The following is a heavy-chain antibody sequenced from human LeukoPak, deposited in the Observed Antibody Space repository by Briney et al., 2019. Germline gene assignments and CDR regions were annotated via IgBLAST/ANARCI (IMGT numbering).Heavy chain of an antibody. J-gene: IGHJ3*02. CDR2: ISHDGNGK. V-gene: IGHV3-30-3*01. CDR3: TREGESSGYAGAFDI. CDR1: GFGFTFSTSV. D-gene: IGHD3-22*01. Sequence: GTSLRLSCAASGFGFTFSTSVIHWVRQAPGKGLEWVAAISHDGNGKYYAESVKGRFTISRDNSKNTVHVEMSSLRVEDTAVYFCTREGESSGYAGAFDIWGHGTMVTVS.